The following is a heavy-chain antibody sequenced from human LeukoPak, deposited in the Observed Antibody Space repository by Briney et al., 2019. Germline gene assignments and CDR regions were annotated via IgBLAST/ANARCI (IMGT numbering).Heavy chain of an antibody. D-gene: IGHD5-18*01. CDR3: ARNPYVDTAMVIATNYYYYMDV. V-gene: IGHV1-69*06. Sequence: SVKVSCKASGYTFTGYYMHWVRQAPGQGLEWMGGIIPIFGTANYAQKFQGRVTITADKSTSTAYMELSSLRSEDTAVYYCARNPYVDTAMVIATNYYYYMDVWGKGTTVTVS. CDR1: GYTFTGYY. CDR2: IIPIFGTA. J-gene: IGHJ6*03.